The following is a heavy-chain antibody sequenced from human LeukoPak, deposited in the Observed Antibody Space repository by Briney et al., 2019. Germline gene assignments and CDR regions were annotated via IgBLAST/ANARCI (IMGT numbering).Heavy chain of an antibody. CDR3: ARVCDYESGKYNWFDP. CDR2: IYYSGST. V-gene: IGHV4-31*03. J-gene: IGHJ5*02. Sequence: SETLSLTCTVSGGSISSGGHSWRWIRQHPGKGLEWIGYIYYSGSTYYNPSLKSRVTISVDTSKNQFSLKLSSVTAADTAVYYCARVCDYESGKYNWFDPWGQGTLVTVSS. D-gene: IGHD4-17*01. CDR1: GGSISSGGHS.